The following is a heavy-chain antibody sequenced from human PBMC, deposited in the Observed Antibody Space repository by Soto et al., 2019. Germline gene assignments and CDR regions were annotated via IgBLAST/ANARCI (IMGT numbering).Heavy chain of an antibody. CDR2: IYSSVST. V-gene: IGHV4-59*08. CDR1: GGSISSYY. D-gene: IGHD3-10*01. Sequence: QVQLLESGPGLVKPSETLSLTCTVSGGSISSYYWSWIRQPPGKGLEWIGYIYSSVSTNYNPSLKRRVTISVDTSKNQFSLKLSSVTAADTAVYYCARRYGGGFDYWGQGTLVTVSS. CDR3: ARRYGGGFDY. J-gene: IGHJ4*02.